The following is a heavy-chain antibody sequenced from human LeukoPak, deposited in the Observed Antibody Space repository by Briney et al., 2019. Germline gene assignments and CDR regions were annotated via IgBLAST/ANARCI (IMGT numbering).Heavy chain of an antibody. V-gene: IGHV3-23*01. J-gene: IGHJ6*03. CDR2: ISGSGGST. CDR3: AVTGPYYYYYMDV. CDR1: GFTFSSYG. D-gene: IGHD3-10*01. Sequence: PGGSLRLSCAASGFTFSSYGMSWVRQAPGKGLEWVSAISGSGGSTYYADSVKGRFTISRDNAKNTLYLQMNSLRAEDTAVYYCAVTGPYYYYYMDVWGKGTTVTVSS.